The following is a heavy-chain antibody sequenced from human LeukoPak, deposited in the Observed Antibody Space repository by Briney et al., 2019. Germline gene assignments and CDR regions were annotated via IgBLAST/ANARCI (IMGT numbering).Heavy chain of an antibody. CDR1: GGSISSKTYN. CDR2: TYYTGST. D-gene: IGHD3-22*01. V-gene: IGHV4-39*07. Sequence: PSETLSLTCSISGGSISSKTYNWGWLRQPPGKGLEWLGSTYYTGSTHYNPSLKSRVTISVDTSKNQLSLKLTSVTAADMAVYYCARDRSSGYYSDAFDIWGQGTMVTVSS. CDR3: ARDRSSGYYSDAFDI. J-gene: IGHJ3*02.